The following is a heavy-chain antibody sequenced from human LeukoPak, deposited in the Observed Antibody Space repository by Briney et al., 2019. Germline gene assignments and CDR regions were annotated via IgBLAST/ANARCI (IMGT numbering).Heavy chain of an antibody. CDR3: ARADSSSWYAKSDYFDY. V-gene: IGHV4-39*07. J-gene: IGHJ4*02. CDR2: IYYSGST. D-gene: IGHD6-13*01. CDR1: GGSISSSSYY. Sequence: ASETLSLTCTVSGGSISSSSYYWGWIRQPPGNGLEWIGSIYYSGSTYYNPSLKSRVTISVDTSKNQFSLKLTSVTAADTAVYYCARADSSSWYAKSDYFDYWGQGTLVTVSS.